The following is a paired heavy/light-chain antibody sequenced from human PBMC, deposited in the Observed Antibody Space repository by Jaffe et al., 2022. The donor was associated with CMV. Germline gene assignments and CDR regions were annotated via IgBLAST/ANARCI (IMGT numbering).Light chain of an antibody. CDR1: HDISNY. Sequence: DIQMTQSPSSVSAYVGDRVTITCQASHDISNYLNWYQQKPGKAPKLLIYDASNLKAGVPSRFSGSGSGTDFTFTISSLQPEDIATYYCQQYYNMPPLFTFGPGTKVDLK. CDR2: DAS. V-gene: IGKV1-33*01. CDR3: QQYYNMPPLFT. J-gene: IGKJ3*01.
Heavy chain of an antibody. Sequence: QVHLVQSGAEVKKPGSSVKVSCKASGGTFNNYAIAWVRQAPGQGLEWMGGIVPMLGTVIYAQRFQGRVTITADESTGTAYMELSSLSSDDTAVYYCARDIVPRGPVAAAHYWGQGTLVTVSS. J-gene: IGHJ4*02. CDR2: IVPMLGTV. CDR1: GGTFNNYA. CDR3: ARDIVPRGPVAAAHY. V-gene: IGHV1-69*01. D-gene: IGHD6-13*01.